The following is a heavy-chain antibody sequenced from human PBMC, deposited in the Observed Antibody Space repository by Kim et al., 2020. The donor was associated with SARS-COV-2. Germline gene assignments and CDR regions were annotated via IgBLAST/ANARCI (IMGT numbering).Heavy chain of an antibody. V-gene: IGHV4-39*01. CDR3: ARLHRRAGGRCGAVDY. CDR1: SGSISSNSYY. CDR2: IYYSGKT. J-gene: IGHJ4*02. D-gene: IGHD2-15*01. Sequence: SETLSLTCTVSSGSISSNSYYWGWIRQPPGKGLEWIGSIYYSGKTYYNPSLKSRVTISVDTSRNQFSLKLSSVTAADTAVYYCARLHRRAGGRCGAVDYWGQGTLVTVSS.